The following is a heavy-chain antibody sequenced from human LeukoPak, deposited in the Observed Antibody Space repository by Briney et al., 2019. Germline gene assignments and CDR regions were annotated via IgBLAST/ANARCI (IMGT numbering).Heavy chain of an antibody. CDR1: GFTFSIYS. V-gene: IGHV3-21*01. Sequence: PGGSLRLSCAASGFTFSIYSINWVRQAPGKGLEWVSSISSSSSYIYYADSVKGRFTISRDNAKNSLYLHMNSLRAEDTAVYFCAREPTVGTPPAWGQGTLVTASS. CDR2: ISSSSSYI. CDR3: AREPTVGTPPA. J-gene: IGHJ4*02. D-gene: IGHD4-23*01.